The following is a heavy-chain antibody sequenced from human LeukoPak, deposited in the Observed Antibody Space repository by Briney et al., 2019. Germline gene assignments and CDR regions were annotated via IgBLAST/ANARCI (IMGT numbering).Heavy chain of an antibody. J-gene: IGHJ5*02. CDR3: ARVDPSPYYDFLLWFDL. CDR1: GFTFSSYW. Sequence: GGSLRLSCAASGFTFSSYWMHWVRHAPGKGLVWVSRINSDGSSTSYADSVKGRFTISRDNAKNTLYLQMNSLRAEDTAVYYCARVDPSPYYDFLLWFDLWGQGTLVTVSS. CDR2: INSDGSST. D-gene: IGHD3-3*01. V-gene: IGHV3-74*01.